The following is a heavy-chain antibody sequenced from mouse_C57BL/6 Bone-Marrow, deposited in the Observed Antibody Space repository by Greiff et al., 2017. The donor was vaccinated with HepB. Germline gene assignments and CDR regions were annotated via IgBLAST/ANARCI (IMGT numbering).Heavy chain of an antibody. CDR1: GYTFTNYW. V-gene: IGHV1-63*01. CDR3: ARRTDWYFDV. Sequence: ESGAELVRPGTSVKMSCKASGYTFTNYWIGWAKQRPGHGLEWIGDIYPGGGYTNYNEKFKGKATLTADKSSSTAYMQFSSLTSEDSAIYYCARRTDWYFDVWGTGTTVTVSS. CDR2: IYPGGGYT. J-gene: IGHJ1*03.